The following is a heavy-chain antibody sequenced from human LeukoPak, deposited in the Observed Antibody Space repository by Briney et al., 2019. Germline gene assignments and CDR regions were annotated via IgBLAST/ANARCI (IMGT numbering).Heavy chain of an antibody. CDR3: ANAGPGYNSGSNYYYGMDV. D-gene: IGHD6-19*01. CDR2: ISGSDGTT. Sequence: GGSLRLFRAASGFIFSTYGMRWVRQAPGEGLEWVSSISGSDGTTFYADSVKGRFTISRDNSKNTLYLQMNSLRAEDTAAYYCANAGPGYNSGSNYYYGMDVWGQGTTVTVSS. V-gene: IGHV3-23*01. J-gene: IGHJ6*02. CDR1: GFIFSTYG.